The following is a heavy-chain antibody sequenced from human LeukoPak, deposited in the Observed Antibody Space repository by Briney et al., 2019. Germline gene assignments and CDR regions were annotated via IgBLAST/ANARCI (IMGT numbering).Heavy chain of an antibody. CDR3: ARVLMDYDFWSGKVLGFDP. CDR2: IYYSGST. Sequence: SETLSLTCTVSGGSISSYYWSWIRQPPGKGLEWIGYIYYSGSTNYNPSLKSRVTISVDTSKNQFSLKLSSVTAADTAVYYCARVLMDYDFWSGKVLGFDPWGQGTLVTVSS. D-gene: IGHD3-3*01. V-gene: IGHV4-59*01. J-gene: IGHJ5*02. CDR1: GGSISSYY.